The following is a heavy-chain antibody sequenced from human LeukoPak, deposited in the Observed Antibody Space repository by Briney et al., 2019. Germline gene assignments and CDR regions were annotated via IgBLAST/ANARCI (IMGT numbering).Heavy chain of an antibody. J-gene: IGHJ3*02. CDR2: IYSGGST. D-gene: IGHD3-16*01. V-gene: IGHV3-66*01. CDR3: AKAGGRWDI. Sequence: AASGFTVSSNYMSWVRQAPGKGLECVSVIYSGGSTYYADSVKGRFTISRDNSKNTVYLQMNSLRAEDTAVYYCAKAGGRWDIWGQGTMVTVSS. CDR1: GFTVSSNY.